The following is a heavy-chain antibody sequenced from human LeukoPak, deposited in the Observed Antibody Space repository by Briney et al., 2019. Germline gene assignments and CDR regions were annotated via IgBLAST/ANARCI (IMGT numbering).Heavy chain of an antibody. V-gene: IGHV1-2*02. CDR3: VRDLRRVLVVPAAVPPAPNFDS. CDR1: GYAFTGYY. CDR2: INPNTGGT. Sequence: ASVKVSCKASGYAFTGYYLHWLRQAPGQGLEWLAWINPNTGGTNYAQKFQGRVTLTRGTSISTACLDLSRLRSDDTAVYYCVRDLRRVLVVPAAVPPAPNFDSWGQGTLVTVSS. D-gene: IGHD2-2*01. J-gene: IGHJ4*02.